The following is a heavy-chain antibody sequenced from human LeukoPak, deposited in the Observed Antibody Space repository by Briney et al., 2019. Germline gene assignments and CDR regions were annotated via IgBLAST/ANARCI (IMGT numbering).Heavy chain of an antibody. V-gene: IGHV4-59*01. CDR3: ARDDSSGYYDY. Sequence: SETLSLTCTVSGGSISSYYWSWIRQPAGKGLEWIGYIYYSGSTNYNPSLKSRVTISVDTSKNQFSLKLSSVTAADTAVYYCARDDSSGYYDYWGQGTLVTVSS. CDR2: IYYSGST. D-gene: IGHD3-22*01. J-gene: IGHJ4*02. CDR1: GGSISSYY.